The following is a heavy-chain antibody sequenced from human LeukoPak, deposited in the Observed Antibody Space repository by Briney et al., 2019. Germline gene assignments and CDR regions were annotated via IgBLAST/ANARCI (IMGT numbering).Heavy chain of an antibody. CDR3: ARGYSSSWYPYIDY. V-gene: IGHV3-7*03. Sequence: GGSLRLSCAASGFTFSSYWMSWVRQAPGEGLEWVANIKQDGSEKYYVDSVKGRFTISRDNAKNSLYLQMNSLRAEDTAVYYCARGYSSSWYPYIDYWGQGTLVTVSS. D-gene: IGHD6-13*01. CDR2: IKQDGSEK. J-gene: IGHJ4*02. CDR1: GFTFSSYW.